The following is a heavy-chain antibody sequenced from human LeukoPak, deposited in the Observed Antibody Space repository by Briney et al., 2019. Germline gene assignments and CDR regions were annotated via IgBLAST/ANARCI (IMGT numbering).Heavy chain of an antibody. J-gene: IGHJ4*02. CDR2: IPGSDGST. D-gene: IGHD2-21*02. CDR1: GFTFSDYT. Sequence: PGGSLRLSCAASGFTFSDYTLTWVRQAPGKGLEWVSAIPGSDGSTYYADSVKGRFTISRDNSKNTLYLQMNNLRAEDTAVYYCAKEPAYCGGDCYFLLDYWGQGTLVTVSS. CDR3: AKEPAYCGGDCYFLLDY. V-gene: IGHV3-23*01.